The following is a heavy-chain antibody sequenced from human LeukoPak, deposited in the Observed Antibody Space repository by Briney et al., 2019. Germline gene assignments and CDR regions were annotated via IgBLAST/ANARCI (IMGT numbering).Heavy chain of an antibody. J-gene: IGHJ5*02. CDR1: GFIFSNLF. D-gene: IGHD2-15*01. CDR2: INKDGTTT. CDR3: ARRVDATRWFDP. Sequence: GGSLSLSWAVSGFIFSNLFMHWVRQAPGKGLVWVSRINKDGTTTIYGDSVEGRFTISRDNAKNTLYLQMNSRRDEDTAVYYCARRVDATRWFDPWGQGTLVAVSS. V-gene: IGHV3-74*01.